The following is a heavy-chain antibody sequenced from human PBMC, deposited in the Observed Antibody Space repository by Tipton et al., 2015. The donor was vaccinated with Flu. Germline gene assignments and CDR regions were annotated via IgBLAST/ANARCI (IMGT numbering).Heavy chain of an antibody. CDR2: IYTSGST. CDR3: ARAPQLALIDY. Sequence: LSCTVSGGSISSYYWSWIRQPPGKGPEWIGRIYTSGSTNYNPSLKSRVTMSVDTSKNQFSLKLSSVTAADTAVYYCARAPQLALIDYWGQGTLVTVSS. D-gene: IGHD6-13*01. J-gene: IGHJ4*02. V-gene: IGHV4-4*07. CDR1: GGSISSYY.